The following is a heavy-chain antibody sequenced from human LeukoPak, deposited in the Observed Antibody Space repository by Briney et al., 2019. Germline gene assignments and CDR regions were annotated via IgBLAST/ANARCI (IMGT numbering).Heavy chain of an antibody. Sequence: ASVKVSCKASGYTFTGYYMHWVRQAPGQGLEWMGRINPNSGGTNYAQKFQGRVTMTRDTSISTAYMELSRLRSDDTAVYYCARKDYDYGDSRVRWGQGTLVTVSS. CDR1: GYTFTGYY. V-gene: IGHV1-2*06. CDR3: ARKDYDYGDSRVR. CDR2: INPNSGGT. J-gene: IGHJ4*02. D-gene: IGHD4-17*01.